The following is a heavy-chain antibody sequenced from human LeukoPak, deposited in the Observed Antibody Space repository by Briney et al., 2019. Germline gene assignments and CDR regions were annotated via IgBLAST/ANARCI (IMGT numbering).Heavy chain of an antibody. J-gene: IGHJ5*02. D-gene: IGHD1-26*01. CDR2: IIPILDTA. V-gene: IGHV1-69*13. Sequence: GASVKVSRKASGDTFSSYAISWVRQAPGQGLEWMGGIIPILDTATYAQKFQGRVTITADESTSTAYMELSSLRSEDTAVYYCATNVIGWELKGFDPWGQGTLVTVSS. CDR3: ATNVIGWELKGFDP. CDR1: GDTFSSYA.